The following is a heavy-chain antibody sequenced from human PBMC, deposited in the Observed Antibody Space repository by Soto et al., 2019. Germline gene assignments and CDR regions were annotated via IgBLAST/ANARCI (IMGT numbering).Heavy chain of an antibody. J-gene: IGHJ4*02. V-gene: IGHV3-33*01. CDR3: ARGDIDY. CDR2: IWYDGSNK. CDR1: GFTFSCYG. D-gene: IGHD3-9*01. Sequence: QVQLVESGGGVVQPGRSLRLSCAASGFTFSCYGMHWVRQAPGKGLEWVAVIWYDGSNKYYADSVKGRFTISRDNSKNTLYLQMNSLRAGDTAVYYCARGDIDYWGQGTLVTVSS.